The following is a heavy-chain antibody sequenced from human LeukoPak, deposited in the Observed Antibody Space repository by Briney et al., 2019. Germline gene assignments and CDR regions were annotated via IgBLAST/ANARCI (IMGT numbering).Heavy chain of an antibody. V-gene: IGHV1-24*01. J-gene: IGHJ4*02. CDR2: FAPEDGET. D-gene: IGHD3-22*01. Sequence: ASVNVSCKISGYTLSALSMHWVRQAPGIGLEWMGGFAPEDGETIYAQKFQGRVTMTEDTSTDTAFMELSSLTSEDTAVYYCATGRSYYEIGGRTSYFDYWGQGILVTVSS. CDR1: GYTLSALS. CDR3: ATGRSYYEIGGRTSYFDY.